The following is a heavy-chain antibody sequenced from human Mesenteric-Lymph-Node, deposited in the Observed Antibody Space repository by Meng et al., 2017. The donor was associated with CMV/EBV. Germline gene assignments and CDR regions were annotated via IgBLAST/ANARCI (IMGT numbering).Heavy chain of an antibody. Sequence: ASGFSFSDYYMSWIRQAPGKGLEWVSYISASGSTIYYADSVKGRFTISRDNAKTSLYLQMNSLRAEDTALYYCARGRVPAATPYFDSWGQGTLVTVSS. D-gene: IGHD2-2*01. J-gene: IGHJ4*02. CDR2: ISASGSTI. CDR1: GFSFSDYY. V-gene: IGHV3-11*01. CDR3: ARGRVPAATPYFDS.